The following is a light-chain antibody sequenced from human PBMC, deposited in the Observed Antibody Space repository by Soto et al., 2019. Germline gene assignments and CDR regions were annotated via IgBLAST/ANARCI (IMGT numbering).Light chain of an antibody. CDR1: QSISSW. CDR2: AAS. CDR3: QQYKTYPLT. J-gene: IGKJ4*01. Sequence: DIQMTQSPSTLSASVGDRVTITCRASQSISSWLAWYQQKPGKAPKLLISAASTLQRGVPSRLSGTGSGTDFTLTISSLQPDDFATYYCQQYKTYPLTFGGGTKVDIK. V-gene: IGKV1-5*01.